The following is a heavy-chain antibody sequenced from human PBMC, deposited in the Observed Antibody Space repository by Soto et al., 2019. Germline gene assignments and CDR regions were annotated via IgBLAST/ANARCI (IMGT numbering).Heavy chain of an antibody. J-gene: IGHJ4*02. Sequence: GGSLRLSCAASGFTFSNFAMNWVRQAPGKGLEWVSAISNSFSDGNTHYADSVKGRFTISRDNEKNTVFLEIDSLRAEDTAVYYCAKVFSPEGGNYFDHWGPGTLVTVSS. CDR3: AKVFSPEGGNYFDH. CDR1: GFTFSNFA. CDR2: ISNSFSDGNT. V-gene: IGHV3-23*01.